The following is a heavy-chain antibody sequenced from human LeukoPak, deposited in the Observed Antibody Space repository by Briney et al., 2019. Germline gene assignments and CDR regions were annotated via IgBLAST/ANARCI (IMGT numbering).Heavy chain of an antibody. J-gene: IGHJ4*02. Sequence: SETRSLTCTVSGGSISSHYYWICIRQPPGKGLEWIGSIYYSRSTYYNPSLKSRVTISVDTSKNQFSLKLNSLTAAQTAVYYCARQSGSGSSYTPVVDLWGQGTLVTVSS. CDR1: GGSISSHYY. D-gene: IGHD3-10*01. CDR2: IYYSRST. CDR3: ARQSGSGSSYTPVVDL. V-gene: IGHV4-39*01.